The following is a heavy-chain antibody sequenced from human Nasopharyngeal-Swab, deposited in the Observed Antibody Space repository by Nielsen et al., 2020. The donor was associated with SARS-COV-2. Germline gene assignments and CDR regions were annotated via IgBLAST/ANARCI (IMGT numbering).Heavy chain of an antibody. D-gene: IGHD5-18*01. J-gene: IGHJ4*02. V-gene: IGHV1-24*01. Sequence: ASVKVSCKASGYTLTELSMHWVRQAPGKGLEWVGGFDPEDGETIYAQKFQGRVTMTEDTSTDTAYMELSSLTSEDTAVYYCTTVAGGYGRFDYWGQGTLVTVSS. CDR3: TTVAGGYGRFDY. CDR2: FDPEDGET. CDR1: GYTLTELS.